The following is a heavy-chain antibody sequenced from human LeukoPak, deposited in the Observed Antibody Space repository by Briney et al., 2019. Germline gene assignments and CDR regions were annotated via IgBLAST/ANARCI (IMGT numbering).Heavy chain of an antibody. Sequence: GGSLRLSCAASGFPFSSYGMHWVRQAPGKGLEWVAVIWYDGSNKYYADSVKGRFTISRDNSKNTLYLQMNSLRAEDTAVYYCARGPRYSSGWAYYFDYWGQGTLVTVSS. V-gene: IGHV3-33*01. CDR3: ARGPRYSSGWAYYFDY. CDR1: GFPFSSYG. D-gene: IGHD6-19*01. J-gene: IGHJ4*02. CDR2: IWYDGSNK.